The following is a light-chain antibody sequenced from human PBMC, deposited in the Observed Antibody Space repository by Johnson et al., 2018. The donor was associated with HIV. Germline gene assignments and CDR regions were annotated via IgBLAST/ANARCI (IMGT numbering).Light chain of an antibody. CDR3: GTWDNCLSCYC. V-gene: IGLV1-51*02. Sequence: QSVLTQPPSVSAAPGQKVTISCSGSSSNIGNNYVSWYQQIPGTAPKLLIYENNKRPSGIPDRFSGSKSGTSATLGITGLQTGDEADYYCGTWDNCLSCYCFGTGAKVTVL. CDR1: SSNIGNNY. CDR2: ENN. J-gene: IGLJ1*01.